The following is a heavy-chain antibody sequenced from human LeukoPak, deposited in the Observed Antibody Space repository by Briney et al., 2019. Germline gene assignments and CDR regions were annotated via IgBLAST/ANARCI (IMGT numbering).Heavy chain of an antibody. CDR2: INPSGGST. Sequence: ASVKVSCKASGYTFTSYYMHWVRQAPGQGLEWMGIINPSGGSTSYAQKFQGRVTMTRDTSTSTVYMGLSSLRSEDTAVYYCARDTHTGYSSGTFDYWGQGTLVTVSS. J-gene: IGHJ4*02. D-gene: IGHD6-19*01. CDR1: GYTFTSYY. CDR3: ARDTHTGYSSGTFDY. V-gene: IGHV1-46*01.